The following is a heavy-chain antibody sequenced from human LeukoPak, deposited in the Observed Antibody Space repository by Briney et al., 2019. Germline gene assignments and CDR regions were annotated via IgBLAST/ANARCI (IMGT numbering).Heavy chain of an antibody. J-gene: IGHJ4*02. CDR3: AMHHSSGRSY. D-gene: IGHD6-19*01. CDR2: INHSGST. V-gene: IGHV4-34*01. Sequence: PSETLSLTCAVYGGSFSGYYWSWIRQPPGKGLEWIGEINHSGSTNYNSSLKSRVTISVDTSKNQFSLKLSSVTAADTAVYYCAMHHSSGRSYWGQGTLVTVSS. CDR1: GGSFSGYY.